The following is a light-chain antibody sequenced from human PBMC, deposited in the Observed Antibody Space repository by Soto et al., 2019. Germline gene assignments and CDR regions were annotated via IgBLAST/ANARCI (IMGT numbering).Light chain of an antibody. J-gene: IGLJ3*02. CDR1: ALPKQY. V-gene: IGLV3-25*03. Sequence: SYELTQPPSMSVSPGQTARITCSGDALPKQYAYWYQQKPGQAPVLVIYKDSERPLGIPERFSGSSSGTTVTLTISAVQAEDEDDYYCQTSDSSDTYLVFGGGTKVTVL. CDR3: QTSDSSDTYLV. CDR2: KDS.